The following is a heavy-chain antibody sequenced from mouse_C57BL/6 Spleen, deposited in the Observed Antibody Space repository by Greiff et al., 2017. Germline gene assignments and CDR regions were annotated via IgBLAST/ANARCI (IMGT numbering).Heavy chain of an antibody. Sequence: EVMLVESGGDLVKPGGSLKLSCAASGFTFSSYGMSWVRQTPDQRLEWVATISSGGSYTYYPDSVKGRFTISRDNAKNTLYLQMSSLKSEETAMYYCARQGDGGDYWGQGTSVTVSS. J-gene: IGHJ4*01. V-gene: IGHV5-6*02. D-gene: IGHD3-3*01. CDR2: ISSGGSYT. CDR1: GFTFSSYG. CDR3: ARQGDGGDY.